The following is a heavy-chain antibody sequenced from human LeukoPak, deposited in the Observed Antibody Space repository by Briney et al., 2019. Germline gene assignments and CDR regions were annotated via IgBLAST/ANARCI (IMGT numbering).Heavy chain of an antibody. J-gene: IGHJ4*02. Sequence: PSETLSLTCTVSGGSISTSSYYWGWLRQPPGTGLEWIGSIYYSGSTYFNPSLKSRVTISVDTSKNQFSLKLSSVTAADTAMYYCAGTGIAVAWGQGTLVTVSS. D-gene: IGHD6-19*01. CDR1: GGSISTSSYY. V-gene: IGHV4-39*07. CDR2: IYYSGST. CDR3: AGTGIAVA.